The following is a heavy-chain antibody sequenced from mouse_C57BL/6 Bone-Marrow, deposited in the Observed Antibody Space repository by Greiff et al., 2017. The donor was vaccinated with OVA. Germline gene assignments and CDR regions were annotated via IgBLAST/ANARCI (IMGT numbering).Heavy chain of an antibody. D-gene: IGHD2-1*01. CDR2: IWRGGST. CDR1: GFSLTSYG. CDR3: AKGGNCYWYFDV. Sequence: VQLQESGPGLVQPSQSLSITCTVSGFSLTSYGVHWVRQSPGKGLEWLGVIWRGGSTDYNAAFMSRLSINKDNSKSQVFFKMNSLQADDTAIYYCAKGGNCYWYFDVWGTGTTVTVSS. J-gene: IGHJ1*03. V-gene: IGHV2-5*01.